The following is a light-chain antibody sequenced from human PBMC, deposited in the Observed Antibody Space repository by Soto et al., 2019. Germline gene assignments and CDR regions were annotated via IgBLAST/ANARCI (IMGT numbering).Light chain of an antibody. CDR3: VLYMGSGSVV. J-gene: IGLJ2*01. CDR2: NTN. V-gene: IGLV8-61*01. CDR1: SGSVSTSYY. Sequence: QTVVTQEPSFSVSPGGTVTLTCGLSSGSVSTSYYPSWYQQTPGQTPRTLIYNTNSRSSGVPDRFSGSILGNKAALTITGAQSYDEADYYCVLYMGSGSVVFGGGTKLTV.